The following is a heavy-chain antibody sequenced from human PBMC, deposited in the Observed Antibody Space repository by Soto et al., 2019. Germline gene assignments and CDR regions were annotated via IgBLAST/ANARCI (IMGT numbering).Heavy chain of an antibody. CDR3: ARDPAVYSISWPKNYYCYGMDV. V-gene: IGHV3-21*01. CDR1: GFTFSSYS. Sequence: EVQLVESGGGLVKPGGSLRLSCAASGFTFSSYSMNWVRQAPGKGLEWVSSISSSSSYIYYADSVKGRFTISRDNAKNSRYLQMNSLKAEGTAVYYWARDPAVYSISWPKNYYCYGMDVWGQGTTVTVSS. CDR2: ISSSSSYI. D-gene: IGHD6-13*01. J-gene: IGHJ6*02.